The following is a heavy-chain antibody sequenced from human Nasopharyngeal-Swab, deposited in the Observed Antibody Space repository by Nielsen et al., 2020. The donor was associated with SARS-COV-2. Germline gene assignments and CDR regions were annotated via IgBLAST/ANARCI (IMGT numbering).Heavy chain of an antibody. J-gene: IGHJ5*02. CDR3: AKAPLAVAGTIGDWFDP. D-gene: IGHD6-19*01. CDR2: INAGNGNT. V-gene: IGHV1-3*01. Sequence: WVRQAPGQRPEWMGRINAGNGNTKYSQKFPGRVTITRDTAASTAYMELSSLRSEDTAVYYCAKAPLAVAGTIGDWFDPWGQGTLVTVSS.